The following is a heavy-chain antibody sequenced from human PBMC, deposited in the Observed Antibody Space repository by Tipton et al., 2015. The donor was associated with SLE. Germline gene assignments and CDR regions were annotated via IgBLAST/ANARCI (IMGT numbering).Heavy chain of an antibody. Sequence: SLRLSCAASGFTFDDYAMHWVRQAPGKGLEWVSGISWNSGSIGYADSVKGRFTISRDNAKNSRYLQMNSLRAEDTALYYCVKDRVDGDYVFDYWGKGTLVTVSS. J-gene: IGHJ4*02. CDR3: VKDRVDGDYVFDY. CDR2: ISWNSGSI. D-gene: IGHD4-17*01. CDR1: GFTFDDYA. V-gene: IGHV3-9*01.